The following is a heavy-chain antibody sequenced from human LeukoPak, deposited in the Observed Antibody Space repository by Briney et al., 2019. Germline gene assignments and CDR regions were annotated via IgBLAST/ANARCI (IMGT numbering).Heavy chain of an antibody. Sequence: GESLRLSCAASGFTFSNYALSWVRQAPGEGLEWVSGISASGFSPYYADSVKDRFTISRDSSKNTLYLQVNSLRAEDTAVYYCAKALAPYCSGGSCEGGDAFDIWGQGTMVTVSS. CDR1: GFTFSNYA. V-gene: IGHV3-23*01. CDR3: AKALAPYCSGGSCEGGDAFDI. D-gene: IGHD2-15*01. J-gene: IGHJ3*02. CDR2: ISASGFSP.